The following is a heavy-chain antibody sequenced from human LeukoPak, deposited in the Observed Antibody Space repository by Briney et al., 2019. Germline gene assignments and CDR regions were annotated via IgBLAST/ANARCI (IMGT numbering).Heavy chain of an antibody. D-gene: IGHD3-3*01. CDR2: INPNSGGT. CDR1: GYTFTGYY. J-gene: IGHJ4*02. CDR3: ARGVTIFGVVIIMAERGFDY. V-gene: IGHV1-2*02. Sequence: GASVKVSCKASGYTFTGYYMHWVRQAPGQGLEWMGWINPNSGGTNYAQKFQGRVTMTRDTSISTAYMELSRLRSDDTAVYYCARGVTIFGVVIIMAERGFDYWGQGTLVTVSS.